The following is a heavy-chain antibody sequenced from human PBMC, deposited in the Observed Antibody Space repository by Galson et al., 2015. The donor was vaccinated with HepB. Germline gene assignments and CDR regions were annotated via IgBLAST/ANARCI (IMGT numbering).Heavy chain of an antibody. CDR3: ARDRGKDYSSYGDAFDI. J-gene: IGHJ3*02. CDR1: GFSFSDHY. Sequence: SLRLSCAASGFSFSDHYMTWIRQAPGKGLEWLSYISSSGSTTYYADSVEGRFTISRDNSKNSLFLQMNNLRADDTAVYYCARDRGKDYSSYGDAFDIWGQGTMVTVSS. D-gene: IGHD4-11*01. V-gene: IGHV3-11*01. CDR2: ISSSGSTT.